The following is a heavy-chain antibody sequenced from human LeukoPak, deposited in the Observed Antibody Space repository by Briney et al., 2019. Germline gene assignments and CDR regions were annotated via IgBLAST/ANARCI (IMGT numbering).Heavy chain of an antibody. J-gene: IGHJ6*03. CDR1: GFTFGDYA. D-gene: IGHD1-26*01. Sequence: GGSLRLSCTAFGFTFGDYAMTWFRQAPGKGLEWVGLIRSKAYGGTAEYAASVRGRLSISRDDSESIAYLQMNSLKTEDTAVYYCARESLRGSYSTEDYYYYYMDVWGKGTTVTVSS. V-gene: IGHV3-49*03. CDR3: ARESLRGSYSTEDYYYYYMDV. CDR2: IRSKAYGGTA.